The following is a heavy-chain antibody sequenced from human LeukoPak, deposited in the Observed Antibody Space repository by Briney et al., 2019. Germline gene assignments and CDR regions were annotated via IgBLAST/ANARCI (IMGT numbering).Heavy chain of an antibody. Sequence: GGSLRLSCAASGFTFSSYGMNWVRQAPGKGLEWVSSISTSSSYIYYADSVKGRFTISRHNAKNSLYLQMNSLRAEDTAVYYCAELGITMIGGVWGKGTTVTISS. CDR2: ISTSSSYI. D-gene: IGHD3-10*02. CDR3: AELGITMIGGV. J-gene: IGHJ6*04. CDR1: GFTFSSYG. V-gene: IGHV3-21*01.